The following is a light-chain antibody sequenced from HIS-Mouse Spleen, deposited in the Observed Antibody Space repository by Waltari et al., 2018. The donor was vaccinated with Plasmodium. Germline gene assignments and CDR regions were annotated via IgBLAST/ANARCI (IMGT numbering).Light chain of an antibody. J-gene: IGKJ1*01. CDR3: QQYNNWPRGT. CDR2: GSS. Sequence: EIVMTQSPATLSVSPGERATLSCRASQSVSSNLAWYQQKPGQAPRLLIYGSSTRATVITARFSGSGSGTEFTLTISSMQSEDFAVYYCQQYNNWPRGTFGQGTKVEIK. CDR1: QSVSSN. V-gene: IGKV3-15*01.